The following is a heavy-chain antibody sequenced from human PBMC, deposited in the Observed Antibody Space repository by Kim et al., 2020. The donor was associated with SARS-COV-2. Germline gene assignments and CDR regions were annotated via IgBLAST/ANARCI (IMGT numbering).Heavy chain of an antibody. Sequence: GGSLRLSCAASGFTFSNYSIHWVRQAPGKGLEWVAIISFDGSLKYYADSVKGRFTISRDNSKNTLYLQMNSLRTEDTAVYYCATTANFGGYIYGYDYWGQGTLVTVSS. CDR2: ISFDGSLK. V-gene: IGHV3-30*04. CDR3: ATTANFGGYIYGYDY. J-gene: IGHJ4*02. CDR1: GFTFSNYS. D-gene: IGHD5-18*01.